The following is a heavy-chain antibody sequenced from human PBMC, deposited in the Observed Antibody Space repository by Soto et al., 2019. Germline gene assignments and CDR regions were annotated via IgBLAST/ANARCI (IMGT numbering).Heavy chain of an antibody. CDR3: AINGVGGRAFWDYLDY. V-gene: IGHV3-33*01. Sequence: VQLVESGGGVVQPGRSLRLSCVASGFTFSGYGMHWVRQAPGKGLEWVAIIRYDGNNIYYADSVRGRFAISRDNSKNSQLLQLDRLGAEDTAGHYCAINGVGGRAFWDYLDYWGPGALVTLSS. CDR1: GFTFSGYG. D-gene: IGHD7-27*01. CDR2: IRYDGNNI. J-gene: IGHJ4*02.